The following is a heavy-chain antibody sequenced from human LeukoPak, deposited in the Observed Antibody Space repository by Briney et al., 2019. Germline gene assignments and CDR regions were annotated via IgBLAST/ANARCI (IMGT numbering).Heavy chain of an antibody. CDR2: MNPNSGNT. Sequence: ASVKVSCKASGYTFTSYDINWVRQATGQGVEWMGWMNPNSGNTGYAQKLQGRVTMTRNTSISTAYMELSSLRSEDTAVYYCARGYYCSSTSCYLTYYYYYGMDVWGQGTTVTVSS. CDR3: ARGYYCSSTSCYLTYYYYYGMDV. CDR1: GYTFTSYD. D-gene: IGHD2-2*01. J-gene: IGHJ6*02. V-gene: IGHV1-8*01.